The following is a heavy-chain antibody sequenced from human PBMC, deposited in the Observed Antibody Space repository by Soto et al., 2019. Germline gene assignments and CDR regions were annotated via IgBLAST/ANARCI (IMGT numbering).Heavy chain of an antibody. CDR1: GYTFSDYA. V-gene: IGHV1-18*01. Sequence: ASVKVSCKASGYTFSDYAISWVRQAPGQGLEWMGWISASTRNTDQAQNFQGRVIMTLDTSTNTAYMELRSLRSDDTAVFYCVRCYCSVGSCYACWHFDLWGRGTLVTSPQ. D-gene: IGHD2-15*01. J-gene: IGHJ2*01. CDR2: ISASTRNT. CDR3: VRCYCSVGSCYACWHFDL.